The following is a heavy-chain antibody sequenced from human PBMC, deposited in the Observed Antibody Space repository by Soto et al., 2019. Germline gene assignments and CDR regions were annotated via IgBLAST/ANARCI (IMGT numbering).Heavy chain of an antibody. J-gene: IGHJ3*02. V-gene: IGHV3-7*01. CDR1: GFTFSSYW. CDR3: ARGPRTTVTKWNDAFDI. CDR2: IKQDGSEK. Sequence: GSLRLSCAASGFTFSSYWMSWVRQAPGKGLEWVANIKQDGSEKYYVDSVKGRFTISRDNAKNSLYLQMSSLRTEDTAVYYCARGPRTTVTKWNDAFDIWGQGTMVTVSS. D-gene: IGHD4-17*01.